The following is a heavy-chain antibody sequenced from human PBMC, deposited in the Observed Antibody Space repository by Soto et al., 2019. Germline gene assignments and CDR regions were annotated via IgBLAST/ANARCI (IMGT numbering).Heavy chain of an antibody. CDR1: GFAFYGFA. D-gene: IGHD3-10*02. J-gene: IGHJ4*01. CDR3: VKVYDSLTYYVRYFDY. CDR2: ISSNGGSI. V-gene: IGHV3-64D*06. Sequence: GGSLRLSCSASGFAFYGFAMHWVRQAPGKGLEYVAAISSNGGSIYYVDSVKGRLTISRDNSKSTLYLQMSSLRPEDTAVHYCVKVYDSLTYYVRYFDYLGQGTLGTV.